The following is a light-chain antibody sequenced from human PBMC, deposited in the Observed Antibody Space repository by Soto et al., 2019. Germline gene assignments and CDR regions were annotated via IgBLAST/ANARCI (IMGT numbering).Light chain of an antibody. CDR3: QQYYDFRT. CDR2: EAS. V-gene: IGKV1-5*03. J-gene: IGKJ1*01. Sequence: IPLTQSPSSLSGSVGDRVTITCRASQGVSTWLAWYQQRPSQAPKLLVYEASKLQSGVPSRFSASGSVRDFTLTISSLQPEDSATYYCQQYYDFRTFGQGTKVEI. CDR1: QGVSTW.